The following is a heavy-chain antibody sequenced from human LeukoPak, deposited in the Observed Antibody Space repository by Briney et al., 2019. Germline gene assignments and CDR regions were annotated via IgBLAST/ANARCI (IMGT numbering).Heavy chain of an antibody. Sequence: PGGSLRLSXAASGFTFSSYAMSWVRQAPGKGLEWVSAICGSGGSTYYADSVKGRFTISRDNSKNTLYLQMNSLRAEDTAVYYCAKDHHSSSSYETYYYYYMDVWGKGTTVTVSS. J-gene: IGHJ6*03. V-gene: IGHV3-23*01. D-gene: IGHD6-13*01. CDR1: GFTFSSYA. CDR3: AKDHHSSSSYETYYYYYMDV. CDR2: ICGSGGST.